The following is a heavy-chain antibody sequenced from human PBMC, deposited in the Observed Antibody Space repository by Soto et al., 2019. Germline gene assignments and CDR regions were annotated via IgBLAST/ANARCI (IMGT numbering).Heavy chain of an antibody. V-gene: IGHV4-34*01. D-gene: IGHD2-15*01. J-gene: IGHJ6*02. Sequence: QVQLQQWGAGLLKPSETLSLTCAVYGGSFSGYYWSWIRQPPGKGLEWIGEINHSGSTNYNPSLKSRVTISVDTSKNQFSLKLSSVTAADTAVYYCARGSVLPRGYYYYYYGMDVWGQGTTVTVSS. CDR3: ARGSVLPRGYYYYYYGMDV. CDR1: GGSFSGYY. CDR2: INHSGST.